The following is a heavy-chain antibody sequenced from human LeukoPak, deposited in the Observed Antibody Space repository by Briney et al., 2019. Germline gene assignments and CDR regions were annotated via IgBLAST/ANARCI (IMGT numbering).Heavy chain of an antibody. Sequence: GGSLRLSCAATGVTFSSYSMNLVRQAPGKGLEWVSSISSSSSYIYYADSVKGRFTISRDNAKNSLYLQMNSLRAEDTAVYYCAGRGYYRYYFDYWGQGTLVTVSS. CDR2: ISSSSSYI. CDR3: AGRGYYRYYFDY. V-gene: IGHV3-21*01. J-gene: IGHJ4*02. CDR1: GVTFSSYS. D-gene: IGHD3-3*01.